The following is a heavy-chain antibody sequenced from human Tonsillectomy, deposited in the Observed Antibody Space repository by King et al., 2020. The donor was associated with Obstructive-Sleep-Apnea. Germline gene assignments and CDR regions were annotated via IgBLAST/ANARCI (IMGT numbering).Heavy chain of an antibody. CDR2: ISSSSTII. J-gene: IGHJ4*02. V-gene: IGHV3-48*04. CDR3: ASPLVTSIMNY. D-gene: IGHD2-21*02. Sequence: VQLVESGGGLVQPGGSLRLSCAASGLTFNNHGMNWVRQAPGKGLEGGSYISSSSTIIHYRDSVKGRFTISRDNAKNSVYLQMNSLRVEDTAVYYCASPLVTSIMNYWGQGTLVTVSS. CDR1: GLTFNNHG.